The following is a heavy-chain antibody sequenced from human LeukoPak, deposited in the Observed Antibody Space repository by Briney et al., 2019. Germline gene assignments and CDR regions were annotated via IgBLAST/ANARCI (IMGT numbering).Heavy chain of an antibody. CDR1: GGRSSRYY. J-gene: IGHJ4*02. V-gene: IGHV4-4*07. Sequence: PSETLSLTCTVSGGRSSRYYWSWIRQPAGKGLEWIGRIYTSGSTDYNPSLKSRVTMSVDTSKKQFSLNLSSVTAADTAVYFCARGDVLAGGYFDYWGQGTLVTVSS. CDR2: IYTSGST. CDR3: ARGDVLAGGYFDY. D-gene: IGHD3-3*02.